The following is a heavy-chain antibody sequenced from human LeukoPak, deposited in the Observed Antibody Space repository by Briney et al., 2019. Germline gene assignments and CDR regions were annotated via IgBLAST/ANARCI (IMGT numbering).Heavy chain of an antibody. D-gene: IGHD3-16*01. V-gene: IGHV3-48*01. CDR3: ARELGSAAFDY. CDR1: GFTFSSYS. Sequence: GGSLRLSCAASGFTFSSYSMNWVRQAPGEGLEWVSYISSTSNTMYYADSVKGRFTISRDNAKNSLYLQMNSLRPEDTAVYYCARELGSAAFDYWGQGTLVTVSS. CDR2: ISSTSNTM. J-gene: IGHJ4*02.